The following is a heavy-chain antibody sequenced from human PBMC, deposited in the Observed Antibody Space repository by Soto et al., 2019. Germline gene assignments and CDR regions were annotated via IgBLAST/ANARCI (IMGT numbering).Heavy chain of an antibody. J-gene: IGHJ4*02. V-gene: IGHV4-59*08. Sequence: QVQLQESGPGLVKPSETLSLTCTVSGGSISSYYWSWIRQPPGKVLEWIGYIFYSECTNYNPSLKSRVTISVDTSKNQFSLKLSSVTAADTAVYYCARRYSSGFDYWGQGTLVTVSS. CDR3: ARRYSSGFDY. D-gene: IGHD6-19*01. CDR1: GGSISSYY. CDR2: IFYSECT.